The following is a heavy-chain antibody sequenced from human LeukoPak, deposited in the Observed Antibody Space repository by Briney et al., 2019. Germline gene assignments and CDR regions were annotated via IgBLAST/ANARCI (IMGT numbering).Heavy chain of an antibody. CDR2: IYPGDFDT. CDR1: GYTFTTYW. D-gene: IGHD2-15*01. CDR3: ARSEGHCSDGACYAQKVIDH. Sequence: GESLKISCKGSGYTFTTYWIGWVRQMPGKGLEWMGIIYPGDFDTRYSPSFQGQVTISVDKSINTAYLQWRSLKASDTAMYYCARSEGHCSDGACYAQKVIDHWGQGTLVTVSS. J-gene: IGHJ4*02. V-gene: IGHV5-51*01.